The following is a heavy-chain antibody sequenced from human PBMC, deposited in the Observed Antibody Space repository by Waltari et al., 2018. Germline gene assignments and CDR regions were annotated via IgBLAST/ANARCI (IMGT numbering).Heavy chain of an antibody. CDR2: RKEDGRVK. CDR3: ARGTTTTPNWFDP. CDR1: GFTFRAYW. D-gene: IGHD1-26*01. V-gene: IGHV3-7*03. Sequence: DVQLVESGGGLVQPGGSLSLSGAASGFTFRAYWMNCVRQTPGTGMDGVANRKEDGRVKYYLDSVKGRFTISRDNAKNSRYRQMDSLTADDTAIYYCARGTTTTPNWFDPWGQGTLVTVSS. J-gene: IGHJ5*02.